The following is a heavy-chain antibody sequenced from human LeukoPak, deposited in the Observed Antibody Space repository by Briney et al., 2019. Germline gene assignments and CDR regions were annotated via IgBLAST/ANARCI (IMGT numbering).Heavy chain of an antibody. CDR3: ARDLESYSSGWFDP. Sequence: ASVKVSCKASGYTFTGYYMHWVRQAPGQGLEWMGWINPNSGGTNYAQEFQGRVTMTRDTSISTAYMELSRLRSDDTAVYYCARDLESYSSGWFDPWGQGTLVTVSS. CDR1: GYTFTGYY. CDR2: INPNSGGT. J-gene: IGHJ5*02. D-gene: IGHD6-25*01. V-gene: IGHV1-2*02.